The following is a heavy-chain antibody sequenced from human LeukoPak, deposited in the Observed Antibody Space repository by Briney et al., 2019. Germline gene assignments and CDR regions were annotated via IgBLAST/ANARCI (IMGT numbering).Heavy chain of an antibody. Sequence: PSETLSLTCAVYGGSFSGYYWSWIRQPPGKGLEWIGEINHSGSTNYNPSLKSRVTISVDTSKNQFSLKLSSVTAADTAVYYCASSLGYSSSRRYWYFDLWGRGTLVTVPS. D-gene: IGHD6-13*01. V-gene: IGHV4-34*01. CDR3: ASSLGYSSSRRYWYFDL. CDR1: GGSFSGYY. CDR2: INHSGST. J-gene: IGHJ2*01.